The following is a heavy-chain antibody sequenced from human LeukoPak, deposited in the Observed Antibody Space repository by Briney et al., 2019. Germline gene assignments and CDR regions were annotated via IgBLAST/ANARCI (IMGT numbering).Heavy chain of an antibody. D-gene: IGHD3-10*01. CDR2: IYYSGST. Sequence: SETLSLTCTVSGGSISSYYWSWIRQPPGKGLEWIGYIYYSGSTNCNPSLKSRVTRSVDTSKNQFSLKLSSVTAADTAVYSCARQSPLRGFDYWGQGTLVTVSS. CDR3: ARQSPLRGFDY. V-gene: IGHV4-59*08. CDR1: GGSISSYY. J-gene: IGHJ4*02.